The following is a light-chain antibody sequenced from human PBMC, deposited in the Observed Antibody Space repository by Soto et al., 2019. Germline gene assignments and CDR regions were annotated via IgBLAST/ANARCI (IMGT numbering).Light chain of an antibody. Sequence: QSALTQPPSASGSPGQSVTISCTGTSSDVGGYNYVSWYQQHPGKAPKLVIYEVTKRPSGVPDRFSGSKSGNTASLTVSGLQAEDEADYYCSSYGGTNNVFGTGTKLTVL. CDR3: SSYGGTNNV. CDR1: SSDVGGYNY. J-gene: IGLJ1*01. CDR2: EVT. V-gene: IGLV2-8*01.